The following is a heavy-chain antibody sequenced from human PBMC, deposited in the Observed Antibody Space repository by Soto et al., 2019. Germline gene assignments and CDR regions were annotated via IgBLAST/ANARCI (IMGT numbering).Heavy chain of an antibody. V-gene: IGHV4-59*01. CDR2: IYYSGST. D-gene: IGHD5-18*01. CDR1: GGSISSYY. CDR3: AREGSYGYEGKWFDP. J-gene: IGHJ5*02. Sequence: SETLSLTCTVSGGSISSYYWSWIRRPPGKGLEWIGYIYYSGSTNYNPSLKSRVTISVDTSKNQFSLKLSSVTAADTAVYYCAREGSYGYEGKWFDPWGQGTLVTVSS.